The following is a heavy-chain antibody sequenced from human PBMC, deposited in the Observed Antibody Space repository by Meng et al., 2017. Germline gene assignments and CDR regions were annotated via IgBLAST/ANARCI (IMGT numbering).Heavy chain of an antibody. V-gene: IGHV4-34*01. J-gene: IGHJ4*02. CDR3: ASSGYSYGYRFDY. CDR1: GGSFSGYY. D-gene: IGHD5-18*01. CDR2: INHSGST. Sequence: GHLQPVGAGLLKPSETLSLTCAVYGGSFSGYYWSWIRQPPGKGLEWIGEINHSGSTNYNPSLKSRVTISVDTSKNQFSLKLSSVTAADTAVYYCASSGYSYGYRFDYWGQGTLVTVSS.